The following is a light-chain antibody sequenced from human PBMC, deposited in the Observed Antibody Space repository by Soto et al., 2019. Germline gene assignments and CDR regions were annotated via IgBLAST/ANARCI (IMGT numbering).Light chain of an antibody. CDR3: QQYNSYRT. CDR1: QSISSW. CDR2: KAS. Sequence: DIQMTQSPSTLSASVGDRVTINPRASQSISSWLAWYQQKPGKAPKLLIYKASSLESGVPSRFSGSGSGTEFTLTISSLQPDDFATYYCQQYNSYRTFGQGTKVEIK. J-gene: IGKJ1*01. V-gene: IGKV1-5*03.